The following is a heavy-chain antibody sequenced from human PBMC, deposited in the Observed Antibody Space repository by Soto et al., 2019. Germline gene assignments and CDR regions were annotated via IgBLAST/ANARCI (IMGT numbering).Heavy chain of an antibody. CDR1: GGSFSGYY. D-gene: IGHD3-3*01. V-gene: IGHV4-34*01. CDR3: ARGRRSVFLEALFYYYGMDV. CDR2: INHSGIT. J-gene: IGHJ6*02. Sequence: SETRSFTCAVYGGSFSGYYWSWIRQPPGKGLEWIGEINHSGITNYNPSLKSRVTISVGTSKNQFSLKLSSVTAAATAVYYCARGRRSVFLEALFYYYGMDVWGQGTTVTVSS.